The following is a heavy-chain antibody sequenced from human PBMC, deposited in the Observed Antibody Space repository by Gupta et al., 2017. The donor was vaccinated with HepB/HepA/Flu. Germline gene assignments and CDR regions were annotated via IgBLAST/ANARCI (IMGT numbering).Heavy chain of an antibody. Sequence: QVHLLQSGAEVKKPGASMKVSCKASGYTFTNYYVHWIRQVPGQGPEWMGRINPNNGDTVYAHNFQGRVTMTTDTSITTAYLDLSRLRIDDTAIYYCATIEGLIGTTWGQGALVTISS. J-gene: IGHJ4*02. CDR2: INPNNGDT. CDR1: GYTFTNYY. CDR3: ATIEGLIGTT. D-gene: IGHD1-14*01. V-gene: IGHV1-2*06.